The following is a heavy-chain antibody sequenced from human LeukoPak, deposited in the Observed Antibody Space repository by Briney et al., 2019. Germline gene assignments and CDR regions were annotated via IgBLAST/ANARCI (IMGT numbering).Heavy chain of an antibody. D-gene: IGHD3-10*01. CDR2: IYTSGST. CDR1: GGSISSYY. V-gene: IGHV4-4*09. CDR3: AAHPGGFGELVDDAFDI. Sequence: SETLSLTCTVSGGSISSYYWSWIRQPPGKGLEWIGYIYTSGSTNYNPSLKSRVTISVDTSKNQFSLKLSSVTAADTAVYYCAAHPGGFGELVDDAFDIWGQGTMVTVSS. J-gene: IGHJ3*02.